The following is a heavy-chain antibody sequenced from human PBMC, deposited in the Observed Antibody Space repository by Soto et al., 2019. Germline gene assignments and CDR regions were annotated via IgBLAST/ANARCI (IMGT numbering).Heavy chain of an antibody. Sequence: SQTLSLTCAISGDSVSSNSAAWNWIRQSPSRGLEWLGRTYYRSKWYNDYAVSVKSRITINPDTSKNQFSLQLNSVTPEDTAVYYCARARFLEWLLYRFSEFGYYFYYWGQGTLVTVSS. CDR1: GDSVSSNSAA. CDR3: ARARFLEWLLYRFSEFGYYFYY. V-gene: IGHV6-1*01. J-gene: IGHJ4*02. D-gene: IGHD3-3*01. CDR2: TYYRSKWYN.